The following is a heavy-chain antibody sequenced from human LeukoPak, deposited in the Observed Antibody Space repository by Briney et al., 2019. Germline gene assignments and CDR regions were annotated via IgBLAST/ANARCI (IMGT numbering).Heavy chain of an antibody. V-gene: IGHV3-53*01. J-gene: IGHJ4*02. CDR2: IYSGGST. CDR3: ARESYSSGFDY. Sequence: GGSLRLSCAAFGFTVSSNYMSWVRQAPGKGLEWVSVIYSGGSTYYADSVKGRFTISRDNSKNTLYLQMNSLRAEDTAVYYCARESYSSGFDYWGQGTLVTVSS. CDR1: GFTVSSNY. D-gene: IGHD6-19*01.